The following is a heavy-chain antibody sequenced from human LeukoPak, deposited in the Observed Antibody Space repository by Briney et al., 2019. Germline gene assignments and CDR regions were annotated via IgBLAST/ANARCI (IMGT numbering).Heavy chain of an antibody. V-gene: IGHV4-34*01. CDR1: GGSFSGYY. CDR2: IDHSGRT. J-gene: IGHJ4*02. D-gene: IGHD6-13*01. Sequence: PSETLSLTCAVYGGSFSGYYWSWIRQPPGKGLEWIGEIDHSGRTNSNPSLKSRVTISVDMSKNQFSLRLSSVTAADTAVYHCARKSIVTAGRKPYDYWDQGTLVTVSP. CDR3: ARKSIVTAGRKPYDY.